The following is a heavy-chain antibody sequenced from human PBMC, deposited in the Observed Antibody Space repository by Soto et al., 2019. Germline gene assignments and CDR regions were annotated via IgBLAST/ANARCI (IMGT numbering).Heavy chain of an antibody. CDR3: ARWGTTGGLDV. CDR1: GFTFRSYV. V-gene: IGHV3-30*19. J-gene: IGHJ1*01. CDR2: TSYDGSDK. D-gene: IGHD3-16*01. Sequence: ESGGGVVQPGTPLRVSCVGSGFTFRSYVIHWVRQAPGKGLEWVALTSYDGSDKYYGDSVRGRFTISRDNSRNTVDLQMDSLRLEDTALYYCARWGTTGGLDVWGQGTLVSVSS.